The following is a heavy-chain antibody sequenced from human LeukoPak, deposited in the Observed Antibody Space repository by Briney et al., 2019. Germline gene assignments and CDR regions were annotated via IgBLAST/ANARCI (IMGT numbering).Heavy chain of an antibody. V-gene: IGHV3-64*01. J-gene: IGHJ4*02. CDR2: ISSNGGST. CDR3: ATTGGSWYDGSLDY. Sequence: GGSLRLSCAASGFTFSSYAMHWARQAPGKGLEYVSAISSNGGSTYYANSVKGRFTISRDYSKNTLYLQMNSLRAEDTAVYYCATTGGSWYDGSLDYWGQGTLVTVSS. D-gene: IGHD6-13*01. CDR1: GFTFSSYA.